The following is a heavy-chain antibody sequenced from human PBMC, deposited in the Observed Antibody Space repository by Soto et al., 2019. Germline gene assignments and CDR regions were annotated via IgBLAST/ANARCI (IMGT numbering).Heavy chain of an antibody. Sequence: PVGSLRLSCAASGFTFSSYAMHWVRQAPGKGLEWVAVISYDGSNKYYADSVKGRFTISRDNSKNTLYLQMNSLRAEDTAVYYCARVLERTPRYSSGWYGAYYGMDVWGQGTTVTVSS. V-gene: IGHV3-30-3*01. CDR3: ARVLERTPRYSSGWYGAYYGMDV. CDR2: ISYDGSNK. D-gene: IGHD6-19*01. CDR1: GFTFSSYA. J-gene: IGHJ6*02.